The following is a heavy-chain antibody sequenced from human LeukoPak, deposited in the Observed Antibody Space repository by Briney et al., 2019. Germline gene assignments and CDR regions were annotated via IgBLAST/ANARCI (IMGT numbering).Heavy chain of an antibody. CDR1: GFTFSSSG. CDR3: TTESGSYAPDY. Sequence: GGSLRLSCAASGFTFSSSGMHWVRQAPGKGLEWVAVIWYDGSNKYYADSVKGRFTISRDNSKNTLYLQMNSLRAEDTAVYYCTTESGSYAPDYWGQGTLVTVSS. CDR2: IWYDGSNK. V-gene: IGHV3-33*01. J-gene: IGHJ4*02. D-gene: IGHD1-26*01.